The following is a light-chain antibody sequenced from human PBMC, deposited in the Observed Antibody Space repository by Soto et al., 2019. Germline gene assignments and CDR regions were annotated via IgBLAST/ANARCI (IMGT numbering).Light chain of an antibody. CDR3: QQYDNLPET. CDR1: QGLSNY. V-gene: IGKV1-33*01. CDR2: DAS. Sequence: DIQVTQSPFFLFSSVRDRVTITCQASQGLSNYLNWDQQKPGKTPKPPIYDASNLETGVPSRFSGSGSGTDFTFTISSLQPEDIATYYCQQYDNLPETFGQGTKLEIK. J-gene: IGKJ2*01.